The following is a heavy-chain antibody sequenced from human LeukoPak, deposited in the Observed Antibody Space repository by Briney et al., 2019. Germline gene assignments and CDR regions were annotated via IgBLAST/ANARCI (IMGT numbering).Heavy chain of an antibody. CDR1: GYIFTSYW. CDR2: LVPSDSYT. J-gene: IGHJ5*02. D-gene: IGHD3-10*01. Sequence: GESLRISCKGSGYIFTSYWISWVRQMPGKGLVWMGRLVPSDSYTTYSPSFQGHVTISADQSISTAYLQWSSLKASDTAMYYCARQVTMVRGVILFDPWGQGTLVTVSP. V-gene: IGHV5-10-1*01. CDR3: ARQVTMVRGVILFDP.